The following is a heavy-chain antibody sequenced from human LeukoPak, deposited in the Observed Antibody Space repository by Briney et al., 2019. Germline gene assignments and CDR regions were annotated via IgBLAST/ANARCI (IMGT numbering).Heavy chain of an antibody. D-gene: IGHD3-10*01. J-gene: IGHJ5*02. CDR1: GFTFSSYE. CDR3: AKQPYGSVSLNWFDP. Sequence: PGGSLRLSCAASGFTFSSYEMNWVRQAPGKGLEWVSYISSSGSTIYYADSVKGRFTISRDNAKNSLYLQMNSLRAEDTAVYYCAKQPYGSVSLNWFDPWGQGTLVTVSS. CDR2: ISSSGSTI. V-gene: IGHV3-48*03.